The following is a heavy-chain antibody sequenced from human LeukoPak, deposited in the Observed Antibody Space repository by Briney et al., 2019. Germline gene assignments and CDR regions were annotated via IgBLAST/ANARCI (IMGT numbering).Heavy chain of an antibody. CDR3: ARGVPLSPFDF. CDR1: GFTFSSYA. V-gene: IGHV3-33*08. Sequence: GGSLRLSCAASGFTFSSYAMSWVRQAPGKGLEWVAVIWYDGSNKYYADSVKGRFTISRDNSKNTLYLQMNSLRAEDTAVYYCARGVPLSPFDFWGQGTLVTVSS. D-gene: IGHD3-10*01. CDR2: IWYDGSNK. J-gene: IGHJ4*02.